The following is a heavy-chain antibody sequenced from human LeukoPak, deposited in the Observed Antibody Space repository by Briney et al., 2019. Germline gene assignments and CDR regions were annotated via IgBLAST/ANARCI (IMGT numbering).Heavy chain of an antibody. Sequence: GGSLRLSCAASGFTFSSYWMSWVRQAPRKGLEWVSTISGDGTVTFYADSVKGRFTISRDNSKNTHCLQMSSLRAEDTGIYYCAKGGHYSFFDYWGQGTLVTVSS. J-gene: IGHJ4*02. V-gene: IGHV3-23*01. CDR3: AKGGHYSFFDY. CDR2: ISGDGTVT. CDR1: GFTFSSYW. D-gene: IGHD4-11*01.